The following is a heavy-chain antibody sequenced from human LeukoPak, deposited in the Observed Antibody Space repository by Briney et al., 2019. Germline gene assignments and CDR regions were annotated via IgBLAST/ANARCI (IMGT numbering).Heavy chain of an antibody. Sequence: ASVKVSCKASGYTFTGYYMHWVRQAPGQGLEWMGGINPNSGGTNYAQKFQGRVTMTRDTSISTAYMELSRLRSDDTAVYYCARDRDVLLWFGDTYYFDYWGQGTLVTVSS. CDR2: INPNSGGT. CDR3: ARDRDVLLWFGDTYYFDY. D-gene: IGHD3-10*01. CDR1: GYTFTGYY. V-gene: IGHV1-2*02. J-gene: IGHJ4*02.